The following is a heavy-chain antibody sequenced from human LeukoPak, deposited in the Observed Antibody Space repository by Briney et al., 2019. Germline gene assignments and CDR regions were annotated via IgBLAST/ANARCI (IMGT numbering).Heavy chain of an antibody. J-gene: IGHJ3*02. CDR2: IIPILGTA. Sequence: SVQVSCKASGYTFTSYGITWVRQAPGQGLEWMGGIIPILGTANYAQKFQGRVTITADESTSTAYMELSSLRSEDTAVYYCAREGDCSSTSCYADHDAFDIWGQGTMVTVSS. V-gene: IGHV1-69*13. D-gene: IGHD2-2*01. CDR3: AREGDCSSTSCYADHDAFDI. CDR1: GYTFTSYG.